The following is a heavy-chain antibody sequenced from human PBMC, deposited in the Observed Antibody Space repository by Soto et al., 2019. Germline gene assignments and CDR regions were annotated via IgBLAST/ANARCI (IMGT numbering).Heavy chain of an antibody. D-gene: IGHD2-15*01. Sequence: QVQLVETGGGLVTPGGSLRLSCASSGFTFSDYYMSWIRQAPGKGLEWLSYISPGSRYPAYADSVKGRFTISRDNASRSLSLQMNSLTVDDTAIYYCVRGGGGGLFDPWGQGSMVNVSS. CDR3: VRGGGGGLFDP. CDR2: ISPGSRYP. V-gene: IGHV3-11*06. CDR1: GFTFSDYY. J-gene: IGHJ5*02.